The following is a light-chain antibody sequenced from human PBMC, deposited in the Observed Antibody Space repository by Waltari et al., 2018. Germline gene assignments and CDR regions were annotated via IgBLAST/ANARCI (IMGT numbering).Light chain of an antibody. CDR2: GAS. V-gene: IGKV3-15*01. CDR3: QQYNNWPPL. CDR1: QSVSSN. J-gene: IGKJ1*01. Sequence: IVMTQSPATLSVSPGEGATLSCRVSQSVSSNLAWYQQNPGQAPRLLIYGASTRATGLPVRFSGSGSGTEFTLTISSLQSEDFAVYYCQQYNNWPPLFGQGTKVEIK.